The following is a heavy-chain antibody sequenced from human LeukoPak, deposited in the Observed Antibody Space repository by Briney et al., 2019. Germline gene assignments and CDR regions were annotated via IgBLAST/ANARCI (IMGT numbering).Heavy chain of an antibody. J-gene: IGHJ3*02. V-gene: IGHV4-59*01. Sequence: SATLLLTCPVSGGSIRSYYWSWIRQPQGKGLGGIGYIYYSGSTKYNPSLKSRVTISVDTSKNQFSLKLSSVTDADTAVYYCARDPRAFDIWGQGTMVTVSS. CDR3: ARDPRAFDI. CDR1: GGSIRSYY. CDR2: IYYSGST.